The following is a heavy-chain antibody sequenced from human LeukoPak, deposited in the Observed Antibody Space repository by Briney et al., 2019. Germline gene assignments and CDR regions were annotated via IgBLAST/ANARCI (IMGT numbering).Heavy chain of an antibody. CDR3: AKDMQSAGYSSSIDY. Sequence: PGGSLRLSCAASGFTFDDYAMHWVRQAPGKGLEWVSGISWNSGSIGYADSVKGRFTISRDNAKNSLYLQMNSLRAEDTALYYCAKDMQSAGYSSSIDYWGQGTLVTVSS. D-gene: IGHD6-13*01. J-gene: IGHJ4*02. V-gene: IGHV3-9*01. CDR2: ISWNSGSI. CDR1: GFTFDDYA.